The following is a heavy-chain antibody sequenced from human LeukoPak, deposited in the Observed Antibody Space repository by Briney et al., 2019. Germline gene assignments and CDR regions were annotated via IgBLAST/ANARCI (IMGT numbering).Heavy chain of an antibody. V-gene: IGHV3-30*04. CDR1: GFTFSSSP. Sequence: GGSLRLSCAASGFTFSSSPMHWVRQAPGRGLEWVAVISHDGSYKYYADSVTGRFTISRDNSKSTLNLQMNSLRAEDTAVYYCARDWACGYWGQGTLVTVSS. D-gene: IGHD2-21*01. CDR3: ARDWACGY. CDR2: ISHDGSYK. J-gene: IGHJ4*02.